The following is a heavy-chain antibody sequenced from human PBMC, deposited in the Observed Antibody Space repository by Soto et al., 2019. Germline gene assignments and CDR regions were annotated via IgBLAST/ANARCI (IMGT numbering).Heavy chain of an antibody. J-gene: IGHJ4*02. CDR2: VYYTGTT. CDR1: GGSISSYF. D-gene: IGHD6-13*01. CDR3: ARALAAVPRAFDY. Sequence: PSETLSLTCSVSGGSISSYFYIWVRQPPGKGLEWIGSVYYTGTTGYNPSLKSRVTISVDTSKTQFSLNLRSVTAADTAVYYCARALAAVPRAFDYWGPGTLVTVSS. V-gene: IGHV4-59*01.